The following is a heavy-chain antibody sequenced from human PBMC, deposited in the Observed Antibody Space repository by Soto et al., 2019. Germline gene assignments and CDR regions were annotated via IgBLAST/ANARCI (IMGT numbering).Heavy chain of an antibody. D-gene: IGHD3-10*01. J-gene: IGHJ3*02. CDR3: AKDKRWFGDAFDI. V-gene: IGHV3-23*01. CDR2: ISDSGGTT. CDR1: GFTFSSYG. Sequence: GGSLRLSCAASGFTFSSYGMHWVRQAPGKGLEWVSGISDSGGTTYYADSVKGRFTISRDNSKNTLYLRMTSLRAEDTAVYYCAKDKRWFGDAFDIWGQGTMVTVSS.